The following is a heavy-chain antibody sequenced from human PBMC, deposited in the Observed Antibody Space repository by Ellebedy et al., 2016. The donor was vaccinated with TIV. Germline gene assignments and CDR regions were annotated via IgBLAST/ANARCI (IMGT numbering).Heavy chain of an antibody. CDR2: ISPDGSNK. D-gene: IGHD3-22*01. V-gene: IGHV3-30-3*01. CDR1: GFPFSSYA. CDR3: ARDLYYDRSGYFGY. J-gene: IGHJ4*02. Sequence: GESLKISCAASGFPFSSYAIHWVRQAPGRGLYWVAVISPDGSNKYYGDSVKGRFTISRDNSRNTLFLQMNSLRTEDTAVYYCARDLYYDRSGYFGYWGQGTLVTVSS.